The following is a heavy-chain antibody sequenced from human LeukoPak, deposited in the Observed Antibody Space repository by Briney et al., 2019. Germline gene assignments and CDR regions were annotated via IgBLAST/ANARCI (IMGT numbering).Heavy chain of an antibody. CDR1: GYPFTIYG. J-gene: IGHJ4*02. CDR3: ARSYSSSSNFDY. CDR2: ISAYTGNT. V-gene: IGHV1-18*01. Sequence: ASVKVSCKASGYPFTIYGITWVRQAPGQGPEWMGWISAYTGNTNYAQKFQGRVSMTTGTSTTTAYMELRSLRSDDTAVYYRARSYSSSSNFDYWGQGTLSPSPQ. D-gene: IGHD6-6*01.